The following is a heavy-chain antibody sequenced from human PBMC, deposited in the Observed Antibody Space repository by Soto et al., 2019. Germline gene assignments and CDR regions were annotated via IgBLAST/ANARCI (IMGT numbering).Heavy chain of an antibody. V-gene: IGHV1-69*01. Sequence: QVQLVQSGAEVKKPGSSVKVSCKASEGTFSSYAISWVRQAPGQGLEWMGGIIPIFGTANYAQKFQGRVTITADESTSTAYTELSSLRSEDTAVYYCARSRNEWLLLDYWGQGTLVTVSS. CDR3: ARSRNEWLLLDY. J-gene: IGHJ4*02. CDR2: IIPIFGTA. CDR1: EGTFSSYA. D-gene: IGHD3-22*01.